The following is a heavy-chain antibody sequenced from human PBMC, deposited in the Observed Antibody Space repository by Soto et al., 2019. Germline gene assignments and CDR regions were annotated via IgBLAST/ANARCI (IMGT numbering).Heavy chain of an antibody. Sequence: QVQLAQSGAEVKKPGSSVKVSCKASGGTFSTSTFTWVRQAPGQGLEWMGRTIPLLNVADYAQDFQGRVTITADKSTSTAYMELTSLTSKDTAVYYCARDSPIGSTYSGYDAIDSWGQGTLVTVSS. V-gene: IGHV1-69*08. CDR2: TIPLLNVA. CDR1: GGTFSTST. J-gene: IGHJ4*02. D-gene: IGHD5-12*01. CDR3: ARDSPIGSTYSGYDAIDS.